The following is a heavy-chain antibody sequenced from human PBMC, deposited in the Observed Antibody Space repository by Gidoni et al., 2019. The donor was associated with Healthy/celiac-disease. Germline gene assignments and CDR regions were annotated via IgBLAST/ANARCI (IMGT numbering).Heavy chain of an antibody. CDR1: GGTFSSYA. D-gene: IGHD6-19*01. CDR3: ARVREDFQTGDSSGWGEFDY. Sequence: QVQLVQSGAEVKKPGSSVKVSCKASGGTFSSYAISWVRQAPGQGLEWMGGIIPIFGTANYAQKFQGRVTITADESTSTAYMELSSLRSEDTAVYYCARVREDFQTGDSSGWGEFDYWGQGTLVTVSS. CDR2: IIPIFGTA. V-gene: IGHV1-69*01. J-gene: IGHJ4*02.